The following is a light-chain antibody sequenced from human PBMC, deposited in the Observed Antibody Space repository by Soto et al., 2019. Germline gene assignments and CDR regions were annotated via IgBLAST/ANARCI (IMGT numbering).Light chain of an antibody. CDR1: SSDVGGYNY. Sequence: QSALTQPASVSGSPGQSITISCTATSSDVGGYNYVSWYQQHPGKAPKLLIYEVSNRPSRVSNRFSGSKSGNTASLTISGLQAEDEADYYCSSYTSSSTLVVFGGGTQLTVL. J-gene: IGLJ2*01. CDR2: EVS. CDR3: SSYTSSSTLVV. V-gene: IGLV2-14*01.